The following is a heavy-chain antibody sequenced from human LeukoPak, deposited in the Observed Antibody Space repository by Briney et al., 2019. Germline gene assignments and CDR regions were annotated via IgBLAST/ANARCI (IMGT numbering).Heavy chain of an antibody. CDR1: ALTVSNNY. V-gene: IGHV3-23*01. J-gene: IGHJ4*02. CDR2: ISGSGGST. CDR3: AKGPSSWYLGNFDY. D-gene: IGHD6-13*01. Sequence: GGSLRLSCAASALTVSNNYMSWVRQAPGKGLEWVSAISGSGGSTYYADSVKGRFTISRDNSKNTLYLQVNSLRAEDTAVYYCAKGPSSWYLGNFDYWGQGTLVTVSS.